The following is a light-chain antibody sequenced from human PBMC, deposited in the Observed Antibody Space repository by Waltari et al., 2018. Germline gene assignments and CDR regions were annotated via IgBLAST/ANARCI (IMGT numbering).Light chain of an antibody. Sequence: QSALTQPASVSGSPGQSITISCTGTSTDVGAYNYVSWYQQHPGKVPKLLIFDVSNRPSGVSNLFSGSKSGNTASLTISGLQAEDESDYYCCSFTSRSTWVFGGGTKLTVL. CDR1: STDVGAYNY. CDR3: CSFTSRSTWV. J-gene: IGLJ3*02. V-gene: IGLV2-14*03. CDR2: DVS.